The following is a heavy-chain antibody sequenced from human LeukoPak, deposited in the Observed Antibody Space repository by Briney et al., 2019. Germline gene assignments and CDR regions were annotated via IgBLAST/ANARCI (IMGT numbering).Heavy chain of an antibody. V-gene: IGHV3-23*01. D-gene: IGHD3-3*01. CDR1: GLAFSSYA. CDR2: ISVASNT. Sequence: PGGSLRLSCAASGLAFSSYAMSWVRQAPGKGMGWVSTISVASNTFYADSVKGRFTISRDNSRNTVYLQMTSLRADDTAVYYCADYGVSGVRNNFYWGQGTLVTVSS. CDR3: ADYGVSGVRNNFY. J-gene: IGHJ4*02.